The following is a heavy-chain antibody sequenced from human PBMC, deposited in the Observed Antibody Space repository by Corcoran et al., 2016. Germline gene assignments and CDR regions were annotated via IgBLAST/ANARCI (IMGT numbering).Heavy chain of an antibody. CDR1: GFTFSSYS. CDR2: ISSSSSTI. J-gene: IGHJ6*02. V-gene: IGHV3-48*04. D-gene: IGHD1-26*01. Sequence: EVQLVESGGGLVQPGGSLRLSCAAYGFTFSSYSMNWVRQAPGKGLEWVSYISSSSSTIYYADSVKGRFTISRDNGKNSMYLQMNSRRAEDTAVYYCARDNAFWDYYYYGMDVWGQGTTVTVSS. CDR3: ARDNAFWDYYYYGMDV.